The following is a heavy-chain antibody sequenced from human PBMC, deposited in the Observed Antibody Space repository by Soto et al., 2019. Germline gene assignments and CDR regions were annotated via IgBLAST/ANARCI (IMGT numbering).Heavy chain of an antibody. Sequence: QVQLVESGGGVVQPGRSLRVSCAASGFTFSSYGMHWVRQAPGKGLEWVAVISYDRNNKYYADSVKSRFTISRDNSKNPLDLKMNSLGAEDTAVYYCAKDEVLVVAVARDYYGMDVWGQGTTVTVSS. CDR1: GFTFSSYG. V-gene: IGHV3-30*18. J-gene: IGHJ6*02. CDR3: AKDEVLVVAVARDYYGMDV. CDR2: ISYDRNNK. D-gene: IGHD2-15*01.